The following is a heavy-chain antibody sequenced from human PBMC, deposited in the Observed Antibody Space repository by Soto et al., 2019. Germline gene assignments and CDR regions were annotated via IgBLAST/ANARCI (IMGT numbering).Heavy chain of an antibody. D-gene: IGHD2-21*01. CDR3: ARSDGYNLNWVDP. J-gene: IGHJ5*02. Sequence: QVQLVQSGAEVKKPGASVKVSCKASGYTFTSYDINWVRQATGQGLEWMGWMNPNSANTGYAQKFQDRLTMTRNTSISTAYMELSSLRSEDTAVYYWARSDGYNLNWVDPWGQGNLVTFSS. V-gene: IGHV1-8*01. CDR1: GYTFTSYD. CDR2: MNPNSANT.